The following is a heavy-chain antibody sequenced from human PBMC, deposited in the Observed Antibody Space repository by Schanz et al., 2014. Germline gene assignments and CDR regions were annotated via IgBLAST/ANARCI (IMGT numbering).Heavy chain of an antibody. V-gene: IGHV1-8*01. CDR2: MNPKTGNT. CDR3: ARGIGGYGANNYFDY. J-gene: IGHJ4*02. Sequence: QVQLVQSGAEVKKPGASVKVSCTASGFNFNNYDINWVRQATGQGLEWMGWMNPKTGNTDHAQKFQGRVTITRDTSASTAYMELSSLRSEDTAVYSCARGIGGYGANNYFDYWRQGTLXTVSS. CDR1: GFNFNNYD. D-gene: IGHD5-12*01.